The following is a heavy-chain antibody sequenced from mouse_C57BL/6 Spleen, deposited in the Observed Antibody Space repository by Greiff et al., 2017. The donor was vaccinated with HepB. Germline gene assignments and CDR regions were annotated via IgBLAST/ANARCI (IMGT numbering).Heavy chain of an antibody. D-gene: IGHD1-1*01. J-gene: IGHJ1*03. Sequence: EVQLQESGPGLAKPSQTLSLTCSVTGYSITSDYWNWIRKFPGNKLEYMGYISYSGSTYYNPSLKSRISITRDTSNHQDYLQLNSVTTEDTATYYSARYNYGSSYWYFDVWGTGTTVTVSS. CDR2: ISYSGST. V-gene: IGHV3-8*01. CDR3: ARYNYGSSYWYFDV. CDR1: GYSITSDY.